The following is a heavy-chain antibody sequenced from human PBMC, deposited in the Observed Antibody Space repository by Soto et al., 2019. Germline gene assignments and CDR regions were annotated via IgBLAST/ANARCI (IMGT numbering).Heavy chain of an antibody. CDR1: GDPIGSFY. Sequence: QVQLHESGTGLVKPSETLSLTCNVSGDPIGSFYWNWIRQSAEKGLEWIGRVYSTGGTAYNPALQGRVTISLDRSNNHVSLEMNSVTAADTAVYFCARDLSATGLDIWGRGTRVTVSS. CDR2: VYSTGGT. J-gene: IGHJ6*02. D-gene: IGHD6-19*01. V-gene: IGHV4-4*07. CDR3: ARDLSATGLDI.